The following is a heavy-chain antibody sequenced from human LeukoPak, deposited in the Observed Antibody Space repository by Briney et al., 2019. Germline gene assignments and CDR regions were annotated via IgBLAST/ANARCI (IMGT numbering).Heavy chain of an antibody. CDR1: VGSISSYY. CDR3: ARLATYGDYSD. CDR2: IYYSGST. V-gene: IGHV4-59*08. D-gene: IGHD4-17*01. J-gene: IGHJ4*02. Sequence: SETLSLTCTISVGSISSYYWSWIRQPPGKGLEWIGYIYYSGSTNYNPSLKSRVTISVDTSKNQFSLKLSSVAAADTAVYYCARLATYGDYSDWGQGTLVTVSS.